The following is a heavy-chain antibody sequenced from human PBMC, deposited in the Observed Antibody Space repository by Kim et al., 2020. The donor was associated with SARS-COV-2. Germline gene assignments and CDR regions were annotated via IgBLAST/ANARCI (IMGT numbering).Heavy chain of an antibody. V-gene: IGHV3-11*05. CDR3: ARGGNPNYYDGLDV. J-gene: IGHJ6*02. CDR2: ISDTSDYT. Sequence: GGSLRLSCAASGFAFGKYYMTWIRRAPGKGLEYISDISDTSDYTNYTDSVRGRFTISRDNTKNAVYLQMNSPRAEDTAIYYCARGGNPNYYDGLDVWGQGTTVTVSS. D-gene: IGHD2-15*01. CDR1: GFAFGKYY.